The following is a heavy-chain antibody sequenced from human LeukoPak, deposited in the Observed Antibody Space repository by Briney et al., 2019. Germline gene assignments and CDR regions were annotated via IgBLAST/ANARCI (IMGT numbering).Heavy chain of an antibody. CDR1: GGSISNYY. J-gene: IGHJ4*02. CDR2: IYYSGST. D-gene: IGHD4-17*01. CDR3: ARGQKQRSRAFDY. Sequence: NSSETLSLTCTVSGGSISNYYWGWIRQPPGKGLEWIGYIYYSGSTNYNPSLKSRVTMSVDTSKKQFSLKLASVAAADTDVYACARGQKQRSRAFDYWGQGTLVTVSS. V-gene: IGHV4-59*12.